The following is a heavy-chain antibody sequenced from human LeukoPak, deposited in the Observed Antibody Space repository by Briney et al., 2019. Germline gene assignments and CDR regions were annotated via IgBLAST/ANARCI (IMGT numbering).Heavy chain of an antibody. Sequence: PGGSLRLSCAASGFPFSNYWMHWVRQAPGKGLVWVSRVNSDGSTTNYADSVKGRFTISRDNAENTLYMRMNSLRPEDTAVYYCARGYYSSSRFDSWGQGPLVTVPS. J-gene: IGHJ4*02. CDR1: GFPFSNYW. D-gene: IGHD6-13*01. CDR2: VNSDGSTT. V-gene: IGHV3-74*01. CDR3: ARGYYSSSRFDS.